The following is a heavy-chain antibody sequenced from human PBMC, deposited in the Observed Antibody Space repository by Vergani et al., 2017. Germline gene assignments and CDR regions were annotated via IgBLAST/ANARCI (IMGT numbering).Heavy chain of an antibody. CDR1: GGSLSSYY. D-gene: IGHD6-13*01. Sequence: QVQLQESGPGLVKPSETLSLPCTVSGGSLSSYYCRWIRQPPGKGLEWIGYIYYSGSTNYNPSLKSRVTISVDTSKNQFSLKLSSVTAADTAVYYCARGGKQLVNFDYWGQGTLVTVSS. V-gene: IGHV4-59*01. CDR3: ARGGKQLVNFDY. CDR2: IYYSGST. J-gene: IGHJ4*02.